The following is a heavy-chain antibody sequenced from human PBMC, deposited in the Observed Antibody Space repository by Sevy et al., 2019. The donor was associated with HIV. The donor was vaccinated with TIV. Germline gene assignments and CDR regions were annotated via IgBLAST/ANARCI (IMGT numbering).Heavy chain of an antibody. CDR1: GFTFGDYA. CDR3: TRSKGAQSIFDY. CDR2: LKNKANGGTV. D-gene: IGHD1-26*01. V-gene: IGHV3-49*04. J-gene: IGHJ4*02. Sequence: GGSLRLSCTASGFTFGDYAINWVRQAPGKGLEWVAFLKNKANGGTVDHAASVKGRFTISRHDSKSIAYLQMNDLKTEDTAVYYCTRSKGAQSIFDYWGQGALVTVSS.